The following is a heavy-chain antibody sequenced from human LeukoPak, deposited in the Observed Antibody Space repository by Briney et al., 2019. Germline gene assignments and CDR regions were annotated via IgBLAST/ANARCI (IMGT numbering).Heavy chain of an antibody. J-gene: IGHJ4*02. CDR3: AREVSQLLRRFDY. Sequence: GGSLRLSCAASGFTFSSYSMNWVRQAPGKGLEWVSSISSSSSYIYYADSVKGRFTISRDNAKNSLYLQMNSLRAEDTAVYYCAREVSQLLRRFDYWGQGTLVTVSS. D-gene: IGHD2-2*01. CDR1: GFTFSSYS. V-gene: IGHV3-21*01. CDR2: ISSSSSYI.